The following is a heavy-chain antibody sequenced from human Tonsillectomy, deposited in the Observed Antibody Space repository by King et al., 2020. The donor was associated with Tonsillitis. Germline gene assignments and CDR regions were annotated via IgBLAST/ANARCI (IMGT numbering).Heavy chain of an antibody. V-gene: IGHV3-23*04. CDR1: GFIFSNYS. CDR2: IGGGGDNT. Sequence: VQLVESGGGLVQPGGSLRLSCAASGFIFSNYSMSWVRQPPGKGLDGVAAIGGGGDNTSYADAVKGRFTISVDNSKNTLYLQMNSLRDEDTAVYYCAKKLQGFFDYWGQGTLVTVSS. CDR3: AKKLQGFFDY. J-gene: IGHJ4*02.